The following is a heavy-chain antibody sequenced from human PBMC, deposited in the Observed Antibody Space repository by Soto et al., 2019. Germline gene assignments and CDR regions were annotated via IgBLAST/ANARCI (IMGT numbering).Heavy chain of an antibody. CDR1: GFTFSSYE. D-gene: IGHD2-15*01. J-gene: IGHJ5*02. CDR3: ARGKFKYCSGGSCYYH. V-gene: IGHV3-48*03. Sequence: GSLRLSCAASGFTFSSYEMNWVRQAPGKGLEWVSYISSSGSTIYYADSVKGRFTISRDNAKNSLYLQMNSLRAEDTAVYYCARGKFKYCSGGSCYYHWGQGTLVTVSS. CDR2: ISSSGSTI.